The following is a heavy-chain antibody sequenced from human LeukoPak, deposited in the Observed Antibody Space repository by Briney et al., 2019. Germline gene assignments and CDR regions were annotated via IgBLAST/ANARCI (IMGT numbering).Heavy chain of an antibody. V-gene: IGHV3-30*02. Sequence: GGSLRLSCAASGFTFSSYGMHWVRQAPGKGLEWVAFIRYDGSNKYYADSVKGRFTISRDNSKNTLYLQMNSLRAEDTAMYYCAKVRELLLGNYFDYWGQGTLVTVSS. D-gene: IGHD1-26*01. J-gene: IGHJ4*02. CDR1: GFTFSSYG. CDR3: AKVRELLLGNYFDY. CDR2: IRYDGSNK.